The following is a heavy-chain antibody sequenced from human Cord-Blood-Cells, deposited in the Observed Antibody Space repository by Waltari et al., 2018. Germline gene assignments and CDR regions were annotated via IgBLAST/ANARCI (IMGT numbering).Heavy chain of an antibody. CDR2: IFSNDEK. Sequence: QVTLKESGPVLVKPTETLTLTCTVSGFSLSNARMGVSWIRQPPGKALEWLAHIFSNDEKSYSTSLKSRLTISKDTSKSQVVLTMTNMDPVDTATYYCARGTAYYDILTGYTYYDYYMDVWGKGTTVTVSS. J-gene: IGHJ6*03. V-gene: IGHV2-26*01. CDR3: ARGTAYYDILTGYTYYDYYMDV. CDR1: GFSLSNARMG. D-gene: IGHD3-9*01.